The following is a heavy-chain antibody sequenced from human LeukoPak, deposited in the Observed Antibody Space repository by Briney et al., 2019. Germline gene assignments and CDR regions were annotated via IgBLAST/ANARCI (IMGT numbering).Heavy chain of an antibody. V-gene: IGHV3-74*01. CDR3: VREGVGTSRWHGRGALDY. J-gene: IGHJ4*02. CDR1: GLSFSIYW. D-gene: IGHD1-7*01. CDR2: INSDGSST. Sequence: PGGSLRLSCAASGLSFSIYWMHWVRQAPGEGLVWVSRINSDGSSTTYADSVKGRFSISRDNAKNTVYLQMNSLRPEDAAVYYCVREGVGTSRWHGRGALDYWGQGTLVTVSS.